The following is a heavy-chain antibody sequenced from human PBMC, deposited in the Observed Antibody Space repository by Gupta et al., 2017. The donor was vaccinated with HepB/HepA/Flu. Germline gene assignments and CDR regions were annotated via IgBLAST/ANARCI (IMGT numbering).Heavy chain of an antibody. CDR1: GGSIGVLH. V-gene: IGHV4-59*08. J-gene: IGHJ4*02. CDR2: IYDTMTT. Sequence: QVQLQQPGPRLVKPSETLSLTCTVSGGSIGVLHWSWVRQPPGKGLEWIGSIYDTMTTNYNPSLKSRVSISLDTSRNQFSLKLRSVIDADTAVYYCARLADYWGQGILVTVSS. CDR3: ARLADY.